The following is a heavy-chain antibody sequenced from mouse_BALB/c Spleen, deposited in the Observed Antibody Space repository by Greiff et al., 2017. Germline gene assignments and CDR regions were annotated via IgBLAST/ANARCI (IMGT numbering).Heavy chain of an antibody. CDR1: GYNFTSYW. D-gene: IGHD2-3*01. Sequence: QVQLQQPGAELVKPGTSVKLSCKASGYNFTSYWINWVKLRPGQGLEWIGDIYPGSGSTNYNEKFKSKATLTVDTSSSTAYMQLSSLASEDSALYYCARREIYDGYPFDYWGQGTTRTVSS. J-gene: IGHJ2*01. CDR3: ARREIYDGYPFDY. CDR2: IYPGSGST. V-gene: IGHV1-55*01.